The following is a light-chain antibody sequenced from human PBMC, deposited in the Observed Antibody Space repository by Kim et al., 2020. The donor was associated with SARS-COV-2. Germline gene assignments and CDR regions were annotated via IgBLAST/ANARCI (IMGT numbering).Light chain of an antibody. V-gene: IGKV1-39*01. CDR3: QQSRRSPT. CDR1: QSISDY. J-gene: IGKJ2*01. CDR2: GAS. Sequence: LSASVGDRVTITCRASQSISDYLNWYQQKPGKAPNLLIFGASRLKSGVPSRFSGSGSGTDFTLTITSLQPEDFATYYCQQSRRSPTFGQGTKLEI.